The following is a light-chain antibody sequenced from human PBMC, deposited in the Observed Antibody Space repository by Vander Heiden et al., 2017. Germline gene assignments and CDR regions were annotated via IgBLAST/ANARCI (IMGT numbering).Light chain of an antibody. CDR3: QQSYSTRYS. Sequence: DVQVTQSPTSLSASVGDRVTMTCRTSRSVSNYLAWYQSKPGKAPELLHYSISKLRLGVSSRFSGSGSGTEFTLTITSVQPEDFATYFCQQSYSTRYSFGPGT. V-gene: IGKV1-39*01. CDR1: RSVSNY. J-gene: IGKJ2*01. CDR2: SIS.